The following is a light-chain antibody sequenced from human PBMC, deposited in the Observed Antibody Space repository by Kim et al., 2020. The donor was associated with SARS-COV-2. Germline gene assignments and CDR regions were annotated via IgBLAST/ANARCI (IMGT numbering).Light chain of an antibody. V-gene: IGLV10-54*01. CDR1: SNNVGNKG. CDR2: RNN. CDR3: SAWDFSLNGWV. J-gene: IGLJ3*02. Sequence: QAGVNERHSVSKGLRQTATLTCTGNSNNVGNKGAAWLQQHQGHPPKLLSYRNNNRPSGISERLSASRSGNTASLTISGLQPEDEADYYCSAWDFSLNGWVFGGGTQLTV.